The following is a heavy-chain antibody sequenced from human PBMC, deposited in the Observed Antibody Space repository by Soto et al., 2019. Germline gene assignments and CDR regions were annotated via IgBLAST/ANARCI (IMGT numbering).Heavy chain of an antibody. CDR2: ISYDGSNK. Sequence: QVQLVESGGGVVQPGRSLRLSCAASGFTFSSYAMHWVRQAPGKGLEWVAVISYDGSNKYYADSVKGRFTISRDNSKNTLYLQMNSLRAEDTAVYYCARGIIPGIAAAGTRVRYRYGMDVWGQGTTVTVSS. CDR3: ARGIIPGIAAAGTRVRYRYGMDV. J-gene: IGHJ6*02. V-gene: IGHV3-30-3*01. D-gene: IGHD6-13*01. CDR1: GFTFSSYA.